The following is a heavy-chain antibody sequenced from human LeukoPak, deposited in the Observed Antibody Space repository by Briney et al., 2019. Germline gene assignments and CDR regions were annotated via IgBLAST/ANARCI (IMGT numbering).Heavy chain of an antibody. CDR3: ARHSAVAGTFDY. CDR2: IYYSGST. CDR1: GGSISSSSYY. J-gene: IGHJ4*02. D-gene: IGHD6-19*01. Sequence: SETLSLTCTVSGGSISSSSYYWGWFRQPPGKGLEWIGSIYYSGSTYYNPSLKSRVTISVDTSKNQFSLKLSSVTAADTAVYYCARHSAVAGTFDYWGQGTLVTVSS. V-gene: IGHV4-39*01.